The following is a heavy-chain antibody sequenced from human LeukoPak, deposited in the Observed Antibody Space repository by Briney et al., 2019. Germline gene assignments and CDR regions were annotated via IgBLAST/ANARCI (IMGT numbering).Heavy chain of an antibody. CDR1: GGSFSGYY. CDR3: ARGLYEPVGEHDY. CDR2: INHSGST. V-gene: IGHV4-34*01. J-gene: IGHJ4*02. Sequence: SETLPLTCAVYGGSFSGYYWSWIRQPPGKGLEWIGEINHSGSTNYNPSLKSRVTISVDTSKNQFSLKLSSVTAADTAVYYCARGLYEPVGEHDYWGQGTLVTVSS. D-gene: IGHD1-26*01.